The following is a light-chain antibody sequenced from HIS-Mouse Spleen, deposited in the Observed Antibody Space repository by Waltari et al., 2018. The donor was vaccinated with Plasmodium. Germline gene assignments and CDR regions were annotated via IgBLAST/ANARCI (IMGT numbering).Light chain of an antibody. CDR2: EDS. CDR3: YSTDSSGNHRV. CDR1: ALPKKY. V-gene: IGLV3-10*01. J-gene: IGLJ3*02. Sequence: SYQLTQPPAVSASPGQTARITCSGDALPKKYAYWYQKKSGQAPVLVIYEDSKRPSGIPERCSGSSSGTMATLTISGAQVEDEADYYCYSTDSSGNHRVFGGGTKLTVL.